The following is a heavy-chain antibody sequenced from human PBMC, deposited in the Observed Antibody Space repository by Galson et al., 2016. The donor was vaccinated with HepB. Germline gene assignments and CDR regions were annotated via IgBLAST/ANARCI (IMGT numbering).Heavy chain of an antibody. CDR1: GFTFSGYG. CDR2: ISYDGSNK. Sequence: SLRLSCAASGFTFSGYGMHWVRQAPGKGLEWVAVISYDGSNKYYADSVKGRFTISRDNSKNTLYLQMNSLRAEDTAVYYCATPYYDFWSGYNPFDDWGQGTLVTVSS. V-gene: IGHV3-30*03. CDR3: ATPYYDFWSGYNPFDD. J-gene: IGHJ4*02. D-gene: IGHD3-3*01.